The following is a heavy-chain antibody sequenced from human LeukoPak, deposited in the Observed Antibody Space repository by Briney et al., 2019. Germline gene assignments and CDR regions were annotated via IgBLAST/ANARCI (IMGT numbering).Heavy chain of an antibody. D-gene: IGHD2-21*02. J-gene: IGHJ4*02. CDR3: ARAIVVVTAPFDY. CDR1: GGTFSSYA. V-gene: IGHV1-69*13. Sequence: SVKVSCKASGGTFSSYAISWVRQAPGQGLEWMGGIIPIFGTANYAQKFQGRVTITADESTSTAYMELSSLRSEDTAVYYCARAIVVVTAPFDYWGQGTLVTVSS. CDR2: IIPIFGTA.